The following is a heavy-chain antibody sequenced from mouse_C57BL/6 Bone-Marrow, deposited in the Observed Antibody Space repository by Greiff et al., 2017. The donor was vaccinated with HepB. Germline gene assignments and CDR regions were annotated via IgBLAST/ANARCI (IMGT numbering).Heavy chain of an antibody. CDR1: GFSLSTSGMG. J-gene: IGHJ2*01. D-gene: IGHD2-1*01. CDR3: ARSIYYCNLDY. V-gene: IGHV8-12*01. CDR2: IYWDDDK. Sequence: QVTLKESGPGILQSSQTLSLTCSFSGFSLSTSGMGVSWIRQPSGQGLEWLAHIYWDDDKRYNPSLKSRLTISKDTSRNQVFLKITSVDTADTATYDCARSIYYCNLDYWGQGTTLTVSS.